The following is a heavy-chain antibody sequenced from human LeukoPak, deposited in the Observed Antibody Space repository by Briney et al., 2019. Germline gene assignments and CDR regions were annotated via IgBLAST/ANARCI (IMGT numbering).Heavy chain of an antibody. J-gene: IGHJ4*02. CDR2: LYYSGSA. Sequence: SETLSLTCTVSGGSISSSISYWDWLRQPPGKGLEWIGSLYYSGSAYYNPSLKSRVTISIDTSKNQFSLKLNSVTAADTAVYYCARRPRTYFEYWGQGTLVTVSS. CDR3: ARRPRTYFEY. CDR1: GGSISSSISY. V-gene: IGHV4-39*01.